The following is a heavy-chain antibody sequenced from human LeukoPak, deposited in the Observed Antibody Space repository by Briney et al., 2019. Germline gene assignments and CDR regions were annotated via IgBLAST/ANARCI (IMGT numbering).Heavy chain of an antibody. CDR2: ISWNSGSI. CDR1: GFTFDDYA. J-gene: IGHJ4*02. D-gene: IGHD6-6*01. Sequence: GGSLRLSCAASGFTFDDYAMHWVRQAPGKGLEWVSGISWNSGSIGYADSVKGRFTISRDNAKNSLYLQMNSLRAEDTALYYCAKGWDSSSSPFDYWGQGTLVTVSS. CDR3: AKGWDSSSSPFDY. V-gene: IGHV3-9*01.